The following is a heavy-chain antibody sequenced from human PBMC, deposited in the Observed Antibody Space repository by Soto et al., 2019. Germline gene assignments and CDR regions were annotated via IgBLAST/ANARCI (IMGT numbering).Heavy chain of an antibody. V-gene: IGHV3-30-3*01. J-gene: IGHJ5*02. D-gene: IGHD3-3*01. Sequence: SLSLSCAASGFTFSSYAMHWVRQAPGKGLEWVAVISYDGSNKYYADSVKGRFTISRDNSKNTLYLQMNSLRAEDTAVYYCASLGLIWSGEDNWFDPWGQGTLVTVSS. CDR2: ISYDGSNK. CDR1: GFTFSSYA. CDR3: ASLGLIWSGEDNWFDP.